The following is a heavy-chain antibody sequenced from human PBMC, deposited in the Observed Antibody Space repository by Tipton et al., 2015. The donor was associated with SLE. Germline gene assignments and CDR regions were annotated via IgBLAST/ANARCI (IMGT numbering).Heavy chain of an antibody. V-gene: IGHV4-31*03. CDR1: GGSISSGGYY. CDR2: IYYSGST. Sequence: TLSLTCTVSGGSISSGGYYWSWIRQHPGKGLEWIGYIYYSGSTYYNPSLKSRVTISVDTSKNQFSLKLSSVTAADTAVYYCARGSPVWFRELYYFDYWGQGTLVTVSS. CDR3: ARGSPVWFRELYYFDY. J-gene: IGHJ4*02. D-gene: IGHD3-10*01.